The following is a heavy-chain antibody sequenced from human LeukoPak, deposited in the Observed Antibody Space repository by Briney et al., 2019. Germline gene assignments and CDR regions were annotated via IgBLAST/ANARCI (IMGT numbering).Heavy chain of an antibody. CDR2: IYYSGST. CDR1: GGSISSSSYY. Sequence: PSETLSLTCTVSGGSISSSSYYWGWIRQPPGKGLEWIGSIYYSGSTYYNPSLKSRVTISVDTSKNQFSLKLSSVTAADTAVYYRARMPKGARWQNGIDYWGQGTLVTVSS. D-gene: IGHD4-23*01. CDR3: ARMPKGARWQNGIDY. J-gene: IGHJ4*02. V-gene: IGHV4-39*01.